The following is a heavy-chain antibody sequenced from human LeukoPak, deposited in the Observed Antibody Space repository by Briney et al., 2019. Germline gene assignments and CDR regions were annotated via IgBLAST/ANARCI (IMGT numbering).Heavy chain of an antibody. CDR2: IYYSGST. Sequence: SETLSLTCTVSGGSISSYYWSWIRQPPGKGLEWIGYIYYSGSTNYNPSLKSRVTISVDTSKTQFSLKLSSVTAADTAVYYCAGAPSSYSSSSSVGFYYYYMDVWGKGTTVTVSS. V-gene: IGHV4-59*01. CDR1: GGSISSYY. CDR3: AGAPSSYSSSSSVGFYYYYMDV. J-gene: IGHJ6*03. D-gene: IGHD6-6*01.